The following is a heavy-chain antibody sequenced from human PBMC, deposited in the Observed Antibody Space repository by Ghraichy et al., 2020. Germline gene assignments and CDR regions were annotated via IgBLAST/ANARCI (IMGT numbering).Heavy chain of an antibody. CDR2: ISSSSSYI. V-gene: IGHV3-21*01. CDR3: ARGIDYYDSRHGGGLRTN. CDR1: GFTFSSYS. Sequence: LSLTCAASGFTFSSYSMNWVRQAPGKGLEWVSSISSSSSYIYYADSVKGRFTISRDNAKNSLYLQMNSLRAEDTAVYYCARGIDYYDSRHGGGLRTNWGQGTLVTVSS. J-gene: IGHJ4*02. D-gene: IGHD3-22*01.